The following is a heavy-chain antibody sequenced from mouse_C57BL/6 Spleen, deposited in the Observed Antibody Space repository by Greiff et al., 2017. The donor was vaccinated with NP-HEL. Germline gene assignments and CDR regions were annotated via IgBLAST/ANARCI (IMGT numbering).Heavy chain of an antibody. D-gene: IGHD2-12*01. J-gene: IGHJ3*01. V-gene: IGHV1-39*01. CDR2: INPNYGTT. CDR3: ARSGYYCYDRFAY. Sequence: VQLQQSGPELVKPGASVKISCKASGYSFTDSNMNWVKQSNGKRLEWIGVINPNYGTTSYNQKFKGKATLTVDQSSITAYMQLNSLASEDSAGYYCARSGYYCYDRFAYWGQGTLVTVSA. CDR1: GYSFTDSN.